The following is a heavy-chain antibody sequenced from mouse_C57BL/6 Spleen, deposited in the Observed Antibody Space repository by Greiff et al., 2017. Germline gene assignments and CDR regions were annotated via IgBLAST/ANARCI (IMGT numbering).Heavy chain of an antibody. CDR3: ARETGPFDY. J-gene: IGHJ2*01. CDR1: GFTFSDYY. CDR2: INYDGSST. V-gene: IGHV5-16*01. D-gene: IGHD4-1*01. Sequence: NLVESEGGLVQPGSSMKLSCTASGFTFSDYYMAWVRQVPEKGLEWVANINYDGSSTYYLDSLKSRFIISRDNAKNILYLQMSSLKSEDTATYYCARETGPFDYWGQGTTLTVSS.